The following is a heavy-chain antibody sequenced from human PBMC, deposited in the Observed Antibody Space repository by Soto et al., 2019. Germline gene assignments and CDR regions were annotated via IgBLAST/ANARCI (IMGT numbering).Heavy chain of an antibody. D-gene: IGHD1-26*01. V-gene: IGHV3-33*01. CDR2: IWYDASNI. Sequence: QVQLVESGGGVVQPGRSLRLSCAASGFSFSDYGMHWVRQAPGKGLEWVAVIWYDASNIYYADSVKGRFTISRDNSKNTLYLHMNSLRGEDTAEYYCARDRIHSGTYFDNWGRGTLVTVSS. J-gene: IGHJ4*02. CDR1: GFSFSDYG. CDR3: ARDRIHSGTYFDN.